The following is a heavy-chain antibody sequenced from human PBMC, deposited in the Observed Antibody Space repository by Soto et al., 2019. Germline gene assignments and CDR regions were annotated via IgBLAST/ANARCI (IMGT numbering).Heavy chain of an antibody. D-gene: IGHD4-4*01. J-gene: IGHJ4*02. CDR1: GYTFSTYY. Sequence: ASVKASCKAPGYTFSTYYIHWVRQAPGQGYEWMGIINPSGGSTNYAQKFQGRVTMTRDTSTTTVYMELSSLKSEDTAVYYCARYDYNGYYFDYWGQGTLVTSPQ. CDR3: ARYDYNGYYFDY. CDR2: INPSGGST. V-gene: IGHV1-46*01.